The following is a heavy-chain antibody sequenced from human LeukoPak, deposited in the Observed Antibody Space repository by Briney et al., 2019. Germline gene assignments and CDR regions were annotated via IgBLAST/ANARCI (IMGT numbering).Heavy chain of an antibody. Sequence: PGGSLRLSCAASDFTFSRYSMNWFRQAPGQGLEWVAYISHSSGFTNYADSVKGRFAISRDNAKNSLYLQMDSLRAEDTAIYYCAKLFKAYSSSWIDYWGQGNLVTVSS. J-gene: IGHJ4*02. V-gene: IGHV3-21*05. CDR3: AKLFKAYSSSWIDY. D-gene: IGHD6-13*01. CDR1: DFTFSRYS. CDR2: ISHSSGFT.